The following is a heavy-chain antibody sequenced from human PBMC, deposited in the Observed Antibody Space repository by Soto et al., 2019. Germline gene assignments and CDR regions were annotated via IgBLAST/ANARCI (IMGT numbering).Heavy chain of an antibody. Sequence: GASVKVSCKASGGTFSSYAISWVRQAPGQGLEWMGGISPIYGTANYAPKSQDSVTITSDKSTRRAYMERSSLRSEDMAVYACSIEIGRAGDIQCTGMDVWGQGTTITVSS. CDR2: ISPIYGTA. V-gene: IGHV1-69*06. CDR3: SIEIGRAGDIQCTGMDV. CDR1: GGTFSSYA. J-gene: IGHJ6*02. D-gene: IGHD3-16*02.